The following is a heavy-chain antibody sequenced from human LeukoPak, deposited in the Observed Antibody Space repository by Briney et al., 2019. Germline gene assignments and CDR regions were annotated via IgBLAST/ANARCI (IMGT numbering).Heavy chain of an antibody. D-gene: IGHD1-26*01. V-gene: IGHV3-7*01. J-gene: IGHJ4*02. CDR2: IRQDGSDK. CDR3: ARDSTGARDY. CDR1: GFTFSSSA. Sequence: PGGSLRLSCAASGFTFSSSAMSWVRQAPGKGLEWVANIRQDGSDKYYVDSVKGRFTISRDNAENSLYLQMNSLRAEDTAVYYCARDSTGARDYWGQGTLVTVSS.